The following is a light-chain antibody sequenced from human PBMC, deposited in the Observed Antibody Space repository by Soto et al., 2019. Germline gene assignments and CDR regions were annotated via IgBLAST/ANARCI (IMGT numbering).Light chain of an antibody. CDR3: VQFSHVPRT. J-gene: IGKJ1*01. CDR2: QVS. V-gene: IGKV2-24*01. CDR1: QSLVYSDGNTY. Sequence: DTVMTQTPLSSPVTLGQPASCSCRSSQSLVYSDGNTYLSWLQQRPGQPPRLLIYQVSNRFSGLPDIFRGSGEGTKFTLKISRVEADDVGVYFCVQFSHVPRTFGQGN.